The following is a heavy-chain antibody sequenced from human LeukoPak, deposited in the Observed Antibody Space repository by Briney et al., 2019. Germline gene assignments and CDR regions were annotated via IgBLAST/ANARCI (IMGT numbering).Heavy chain of an antibody. V-gene: IGHV3-21*01. CDR2: ISSSSSYI. CDR1: GFTFSSYS. D-gene: IGHD4-23*01. J-gene: IGHJ4*02. CDR3: ATDYGGNWGYFDY. Sequence: GGSLRLSCAASGFTFSSYSMNWVRQAPGKGLEWVSSISSSSSYIYYPDSVKGRFTISRDNAKNSLYLQMNSLRAEDTAVYYCATDYGGNWGYFDYWGQGTLVTVSS.